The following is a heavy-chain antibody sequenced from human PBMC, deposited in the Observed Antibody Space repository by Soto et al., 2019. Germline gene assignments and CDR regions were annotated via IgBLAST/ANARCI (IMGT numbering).Heavy chain of an antibody. D-gene: IGHD2-21*02. J-gene: IGHJ4*02. CDR2: INPAGGTT. V-gene: IGHV1-46*01. CDR3: ALKVVTYYDN. Sequence: QVQLVQSGAEVKKPGASVRISCRASGYSFTSTYVHWVRQAPGQGPEWMGIINPAGGTTYYAQKFKGGLAITSDTATDTVFMDLNDLTSEDTAVYFCALKVVTYYDNWGQGTLLTVSS. CDR1: GYSFTSTY.